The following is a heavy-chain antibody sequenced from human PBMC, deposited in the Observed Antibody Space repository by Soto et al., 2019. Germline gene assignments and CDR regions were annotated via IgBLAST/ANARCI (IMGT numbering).Heavy chain of an antibody. CDR3: ARDLRAAAGNHWFDP. J-gene: IGHJ5*02. CDR2: ISAYNGNT. CDR1: GYTFTSYG. V-gene: IGHV1-18*01. Sequence: QVQLVQSGAEVKKPGASVKVSCKASGYTFTSYGISWVRQAPGQGLEWMGWISAYNGNTNYAQKLQGRVTMTIDTSTSTAYMELRSLQSDDTAGYCCARDLRAAAGNHWFDPLGQATLVTVSS. D-gene: IGHD6-13*01.